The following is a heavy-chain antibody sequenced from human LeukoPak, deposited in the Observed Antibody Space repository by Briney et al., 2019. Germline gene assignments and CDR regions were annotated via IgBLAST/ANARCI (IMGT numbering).Heavy chain of an antibody. Sequence: GESLKISCKGSGYSFSTYWIGWVRQTPGQGLEWMGIIYPGDSDTTYSPSFQGQVTISVDKSISTAYLQWSSLKASDTAMYYCARHRGLREYSYGAYYYYYYMDVWGKGTTVTVSS. V-gene: IGHV5-51*01. D-gene: IGHD5-18*01. CDR3: ARHRGLREYSYGAYYYYYYMDV. J-gene: IGHJ6*03. CDR2: IYPGDSDT. CDR1: GYSFSTYW.